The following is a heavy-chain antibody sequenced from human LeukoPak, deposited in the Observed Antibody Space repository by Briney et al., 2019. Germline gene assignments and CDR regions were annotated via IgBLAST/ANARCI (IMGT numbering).Heavy chain of an antibody. CDR3: ARDPSVHSITLPTLDY. CDR2: INPKSGDT. J-gene: IGHJ4*02. V-gene: IGHV1-2*02. D-gene: IGHD2/OR15-2a*01. CDR1: GGTFSSYA. Sequence: ASVKVSCKASGGTFSSYAISWVRQAPGQRLEWMGWINPKSGDTNYAQNFQDRVTMTRDTSIGTAYMELSRLRSDDSAVYYCARDPSVHSITLPTLDYWGQGTLVTVSS.